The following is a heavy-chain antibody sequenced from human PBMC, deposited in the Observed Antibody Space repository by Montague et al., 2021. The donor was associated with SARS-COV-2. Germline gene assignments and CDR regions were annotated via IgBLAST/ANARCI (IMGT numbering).Heavy chain of an antibody. CDR1: GFIFSSYS. CDR2: ISSLTDYT. V-gene: IGHV3-21*06. CDR3: ARGGVRQQVIGF. Sequence: SLRLSCAASGFIFSSYSMSWVRQSPGKGLEWVSSISSLTDYTHYGDSVKGRFTVSRDNAKNSLYLQVNSLRAEDTAVYYCARGGVRQQVIGFWGQGSLVTVSS. J-gene: IGHJ4*02. D-gene: IGHD3-10*02.